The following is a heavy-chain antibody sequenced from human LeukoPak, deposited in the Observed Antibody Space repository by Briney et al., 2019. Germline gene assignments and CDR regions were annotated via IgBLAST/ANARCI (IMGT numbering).Heavy chain of an antibody. CDR3: TTDLAAGRLGAFDI. V-gene: IGHV3-15*01. J-gene: IGHJ3*02. D-gene: IGHD6-25*01. CDR1: GFTFSNAW. Sequence: GGSLRLSSAASGFTFSNAWMSWVRQAPGQGLEWCGRIKSKTDGGTTDYAAPVKVRVTIYREDSKNTLHRQINHLQTEDTAVYYCTTDLAAGRLGAFDICGQGTMVTVSS. CDR2: IKSKTDGGTT.